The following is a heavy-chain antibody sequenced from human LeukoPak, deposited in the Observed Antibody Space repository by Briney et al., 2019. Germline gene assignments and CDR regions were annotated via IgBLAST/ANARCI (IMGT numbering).Heavy chain of an antibody. V-gene: IGHV3-15*01. Sequence: PGGSLRLSCAASGFTFSNAWMSWVRQAPGKGLEWVGRIKSKTDGGTTDYAAPVKGRFTISRDDSKHTLYLQMNSLKTEDTAVYYCTTENPSGYYYGMDVWGKGTTVTVSS. D-gene: IGHD3-3*01. CDR3: TTENPSGYYYGMDV. CDR1: GFTFSNAW. J-gene: IGHJ6*04. CDR2: IKSKTDGGTT.